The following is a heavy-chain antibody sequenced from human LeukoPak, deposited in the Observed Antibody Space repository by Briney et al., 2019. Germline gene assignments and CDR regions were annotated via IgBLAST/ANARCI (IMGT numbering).Heavy chain of an antibody. CDR3: ARAGYYGSGSPPSLYFDY. Sequence: GGSLRLSCAASGFTFRNYVIHWVRQAPGKGLEWVAVTSSDLNVKLYADSVKGRFTISRDNSRSTLYLQMNSLRPEDTAIYYCARAGYYGSGSPPSLYFDYWGQGTLVTVSS. D-gene: IGHD3-10*01. J-gene: IGHJ4*02. CDR2: TSSDLNVK. V-gene: IGHV3-30-3*01. CDR1: GFTFRNYV.